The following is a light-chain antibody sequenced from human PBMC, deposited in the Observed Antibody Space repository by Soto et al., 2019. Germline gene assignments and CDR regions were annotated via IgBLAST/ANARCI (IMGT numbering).Light chain of an antibody. V-gene: IGKV1-39*01. Sequence: DIQMTQSPSSLSVSVGDSANITCRASQTIRTYLNWYQQESGKAPKVLIYGASSLQSGVPPRFSGRGSGTEFTLTISSLQVEDFGTYFCQQSYTTPYTFGQGTRLEIK. CDR3: QQSYTTPYT. J-gene: IGKJ5*01. CDR2: GAS. CDR1: QTIRTY.